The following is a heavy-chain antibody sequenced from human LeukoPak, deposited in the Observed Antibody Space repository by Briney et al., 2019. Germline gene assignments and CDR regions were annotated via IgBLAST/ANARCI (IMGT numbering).Heavy chain of an antibody. CDR2: INPNNGDT. Sequence: ASVKVSYKASGYTFTGYNVHWVRQAPGQGLEWMGWINPNNGDTQYPPKFQGRVTLTRDTSISTAYMDLSSLRSDDTAVYYCVRDVHNWNDDYWGQGTLVTVSS. CDR3: VRDVHNWNDDY. J-gene: IGHJ4*02. V-gene: IGHV1-2*02. D-gene: IGHD1-1*01. CDR1: GYTFTGYN.